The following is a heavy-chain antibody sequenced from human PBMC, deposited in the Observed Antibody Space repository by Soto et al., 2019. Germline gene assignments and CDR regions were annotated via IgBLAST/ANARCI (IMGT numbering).Heavy chain of an antibody. J-gene: IGHJ5*01. V-gene: IGHV3-48*01. CDR1: GLTLSAQY. D-gene: IGHD6-13*01. CDR3: ARYPEPIAQIRWFRS. Sequence: PGGYLRLSCAASGLTLSAQYMVWARQAPGKGQEWVSYISSSSSTIYYAASVKGRFTISRDNAKNSLYLQMNSLRAEDTAVYYCARYPEPIAQIRWFRSWRQAPLITVAS. CDR2: ISSSSSTI.